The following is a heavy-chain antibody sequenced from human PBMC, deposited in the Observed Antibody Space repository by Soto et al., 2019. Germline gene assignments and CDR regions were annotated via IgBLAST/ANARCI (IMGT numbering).Heavy chain of an antibody. CDR1: GFTFSSYG. V-gene: IGHV3-30*18. Sequence: VQLVESGGGVVQPGRSLRLSCAASGFTFSSYGMHWVRQAPGKGLEWVAVISYDGSNKYYADSVKGRFTISRDNSKNTLYLQMNSLRAEDTAVYYCAKDLHYDSSGYFDYWGQGTLVTVSS. CDR3: AKDLHYDSSGYFDY. CDR2: ISYDGSNK. J-gene: IGHJ4*02. D-gene: IGHD3-22*01.